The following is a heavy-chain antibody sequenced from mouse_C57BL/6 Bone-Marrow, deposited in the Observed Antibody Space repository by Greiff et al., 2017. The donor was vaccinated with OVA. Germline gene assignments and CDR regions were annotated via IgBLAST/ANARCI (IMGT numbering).Heavy chain of an antibody. Sequence: VQLQQSGAELARPGASVKMSCKASGYTFTSYTMHWVKQRPGQGLEWIGYVNPSSGYTKYNQKFKDKATLTADKSSSTAYMQLSSLTSEDSAVYYCARNGYGGDYYAMDYWGQGTLVTVSA. V-gene: IGHV1-4*01. D-gene: IGHD1-1*02. CDR3: ARNGYGGDYYAMDY. CDR2: VNPSSGYT. J-gene: IGHJ3*01. CDR1: GYTFTSYT.